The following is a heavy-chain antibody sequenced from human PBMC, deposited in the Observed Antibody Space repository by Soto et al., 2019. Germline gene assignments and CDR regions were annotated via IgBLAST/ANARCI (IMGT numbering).Heavy chain of an antibody. CDR2: IYYSGST. J-gene: IGHJ6*02. Sequence: LPETLSLTCTVSGGPISSSSYYWGWIRQPPGKGLEWIGSIYYSGSTYYNPSLKSRVTISVDTSKNQFSLKLSSVTAADTAVYNCTYYGDYVHYYYYGMDIWGQGTTVTVSS. CDR1: GGPISSSSYY. D-gene: IGHD4-17*01. V-gene: IGHV4-39*01. CDR3: TYYGDYVHYYYYGMDI.